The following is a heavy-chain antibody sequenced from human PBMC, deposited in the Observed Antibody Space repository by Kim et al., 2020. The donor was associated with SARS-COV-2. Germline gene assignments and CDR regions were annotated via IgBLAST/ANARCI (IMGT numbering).Heavy chain of an antibody. V-gene: IGHV4-34*01. D-gene: IGHD3-16*01. J-gene: IGHJ4*02. CDR3: ARALGGGAPYYFDY. Sequence: NPSLRSRVTISVDTSKNQFSLKLSSVTAADTAVYYCARALGGGAPYYFDYWGQGTLVTVSS.